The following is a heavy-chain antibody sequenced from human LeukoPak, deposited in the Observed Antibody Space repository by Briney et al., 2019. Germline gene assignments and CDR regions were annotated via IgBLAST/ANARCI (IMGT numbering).Heavy chain of an antibody. CDR2: IFYSGSI. J-gene: IGHJ4*02. D-gene: IGHD4-11*01. Sequence: PSETLSLTCTVSGGLISISTYYWGWIRQPPGKGLEWIGEIFYSGSINYNPSLKSRVTLSLDKSKNQFSLRLSSVTAADTAMYYCAKTHSHFPPYFDYWGQGTLVIVSS. CDR3: AKTHSHFPPYFDY. V-gene: IGHV4-39*07. CDR1: GGLISISTYY.